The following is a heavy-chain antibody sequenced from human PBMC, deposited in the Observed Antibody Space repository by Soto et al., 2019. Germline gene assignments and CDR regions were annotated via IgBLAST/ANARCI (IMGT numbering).Heavy chain of an antibody. CDR1: GGSISSYY. D-gene: IGHD3-10*01. J-gene: IGHJ4*02. CDR3: ARERGYFDY. CDR2: IYYSGST. V-gene: IGHV4-59*01. Sequence: QVQLQESGPGLVKPSETLSLTCTVSGGSISSYYWSWIRQPPGKGLEWIGYIYYSGSTNYNPSLKSRVTISVDTSKNQFSLKLSSVPAADTAVYYCARERGYFDYWGQGTLVTVSS.